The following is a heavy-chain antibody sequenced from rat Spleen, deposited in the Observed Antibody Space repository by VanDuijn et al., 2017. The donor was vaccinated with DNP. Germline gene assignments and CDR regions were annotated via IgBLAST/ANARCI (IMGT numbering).Heavy chain of an antibody. J-gene: IGHJ4*01. CDR2: IINSGGST. D-gene: IGHD1-4*01. V-gene: IGHV5-27*01. CDR1: GFTFSNYG. Sequence: EVQLVESGGDLVQPGRSLKLSCAASGFTFSNYGMAWVRQAPTKGLEWVASIINSGGSTYYRGSVKGRFTISRDNAKSTLYLQMDSLRSEYTATYYCATETTRVPMDAWGQGTSVTVSS. CDR3: ATETTRVPMDA.